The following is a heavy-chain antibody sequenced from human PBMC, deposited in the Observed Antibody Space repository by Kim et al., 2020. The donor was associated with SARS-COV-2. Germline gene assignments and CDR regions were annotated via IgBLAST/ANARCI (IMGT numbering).Heavy chain of an antibody. V-gene: IGHV3-23*01. D-gene: IGHD4-17*01. J-gene: IGHJ4*02. Sequence: GGSLRLSCAASGFTFKSYAMSWVRQAPGKGLEWVSAINTNGDSTYDADSVKGRFTISRDNSKNTLSLQMKSLRAEDTAVYYCAKRNGDYGSYFDYWGQGTLVTVSP. CDR2: INTNGDST. CDR1: GFTFKSYA. CDR3: AKRNGDYGSYFDY.